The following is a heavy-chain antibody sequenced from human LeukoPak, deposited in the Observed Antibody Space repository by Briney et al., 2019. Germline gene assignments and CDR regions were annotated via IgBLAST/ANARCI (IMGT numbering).Heavy chain of an antibody. CDR2: IRCSGIST. J-gene: IGHJ5*02. CDR3: AKADTMVRGVIIKWFDP. V-gene: IGHV3-23*01. CDR1: GFTFNNYG. D-gene: IGHD3-10*01. Sequence: GGSLRLSCAASGFTFNNYGMSWVRLAPGQGLEWVSAIRCSGISTYYADSVKGRSTIYRDNSKHTLYLQMNSLRAEHTAVYYCAKADTMVRGVIIKWFDPWGQGTLVTVSS.